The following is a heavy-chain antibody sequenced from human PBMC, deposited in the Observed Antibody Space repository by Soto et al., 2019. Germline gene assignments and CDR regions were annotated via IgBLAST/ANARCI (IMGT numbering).Heavy chain of an antibody. D-gene: IGHD1-26*01. CDR3: ARDASGSYYEGGFDY. CDR1: GYTFTSYY. Sequence: ASVKVSCKASGYTFTSYYMHWVRQAPGQGLEWMGIINPSGGSTSYAQKFQGRVTMTRDTSTSTVYMELSSLRSEDTAVYYCARDASGSYYEGGFDYWGQGXLVTVYS. J-gene: IGHJ4*02. V-gene: IGHV1-46*01. CDR2: INPSGGST.